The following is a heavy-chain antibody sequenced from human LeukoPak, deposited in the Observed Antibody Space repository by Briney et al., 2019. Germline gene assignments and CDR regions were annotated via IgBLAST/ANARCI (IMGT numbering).Heavy chain of an antibody. CDR1: GDSVSTNSGG. D-gene: IGHD5-24*01. CDR3: ARGWLQSGFDY. CDR2: TYYSRSNWNN. V-gene: IGHV6-1*01. J-gene: IGHJ4*02. Sequence: SQTLSLTCAISGDSVSTNSGGWNWIRQPPSRGLEWRGRTYYSRSNWNNYYAVSVKSRITINPDPSQNQCSLQLTSVTPEDTAVYYCARGWLQSGFDYWAQGTLVTVSS.